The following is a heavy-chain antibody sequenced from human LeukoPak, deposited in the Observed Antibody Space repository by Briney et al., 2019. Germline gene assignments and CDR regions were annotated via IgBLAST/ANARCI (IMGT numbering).Heavy chain of an antibody. V-gene: IGHV3-7*03. CDR1: GFTFSGRW. CDR2: IKPDGSEK. Sequence: GGSLRLSCAASGFTFSGRWMSWVRQAPGKGLEWVANIKPDGSEKNYVDSVKGRFTISRDNAKSSLYLQMNSLRVEDTAIYYCARTLWGLTLLSSDYWGQGTLVTVSS. CDR3: ARTLWGLTLLSSDY. J-gene: IGHJ4*02. D-gene: IGHD3-16*01.